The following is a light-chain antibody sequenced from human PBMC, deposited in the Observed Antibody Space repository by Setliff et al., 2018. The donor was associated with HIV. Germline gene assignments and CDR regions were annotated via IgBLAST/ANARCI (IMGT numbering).Light chain of an antibody. Sequence: SYELTQPPSVSVAPGKTARIPCGGNNIGSKGVHWYQQKPGQAPVLVVYDDSDRPLGIPERFSGSNSGTTATLTISRVEAGDEADYYCQVWDTSSSGDHLVFGGGTKVTVL. V-gene: IGLV3-21*03. J-gene: IGLJ2*01. CDR3: QVWDTSSSGDHLV. CDR1: NIGSKG. CDR2: DDS.